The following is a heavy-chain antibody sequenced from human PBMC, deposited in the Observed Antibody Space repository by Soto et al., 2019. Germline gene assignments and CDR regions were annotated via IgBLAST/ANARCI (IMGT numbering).Heavy chain of an antibody. CDR3: ARQGSWPYYYYGLDV. CDR1: GYTFTTSG. D-gene: IGHD1-26*01. J-gene: IGHJ6*02. CDR2: ISTYNGDT. Sequence: QVQLVQSGPEVKKRGASVKVSCEASGYTFTTSGISWVRQAPGQGLEWMGWISTYNGDTNSAQKFQGRVTMTADTSTGTVHMELMSLKSDDTAVYYCARQGSWPYYYYGLDVWGQGTTVTVSS. V-gene: IGHV1-18*01.